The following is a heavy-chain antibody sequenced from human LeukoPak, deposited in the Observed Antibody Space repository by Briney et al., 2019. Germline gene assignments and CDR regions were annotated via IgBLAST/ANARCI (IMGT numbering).Heavy chain of an antibody. Sequence: GGSLRLSCTESGLSFGDYGLSWVRQAPGKGLEWVGIIRSNAYGGTTDYAASVKGRFTVSRDDSKGIAYLQMNSLKTEDTAVYYCTRGRVYNSAWHKDYRGQATLVTVSS. D-gene: IGHD6-19*01. CDR2: IRSNAYGGTT. CDR3: TRGRVYNSAWHKDY. V-gene: IGHV3-49*04. J-gene: IGHJ4*02. CDR1: GLSFGDYG.